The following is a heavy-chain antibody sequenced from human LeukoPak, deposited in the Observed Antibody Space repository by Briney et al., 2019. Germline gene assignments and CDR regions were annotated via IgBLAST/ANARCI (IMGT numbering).Heavy chain of an antibody. J-gene: IGHJ6*02. CDR3: AKDSDTAMPPYNYYYGMDV. V-gene: IGHV3-30*18. Sequence: GGSLRLSCAPSVFTFCIYGMQGVRQAPGKGLVWVADISYEGSNKYYADSVKGRFTISRENSKNTLYLQMNSLRAEDTAVYYCAKDSDTAMPPYNYYYGMDVWGQGTTVTVSS. CDR1: VFTFCIYG. CDR2: ISYEGSNK. D-gene: IGHD5-18*01.